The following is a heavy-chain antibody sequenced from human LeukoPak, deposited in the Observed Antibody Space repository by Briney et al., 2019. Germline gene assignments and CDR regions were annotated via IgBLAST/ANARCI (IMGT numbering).Heavy chain of an antibody. CDR3: ARNRIFDY. D-gene: IGHD2/OR15-2a*01. V-gene: IGHV4-34*01. J-gene: IGHJ4*02. Sequence: SETLSLTCAGSGGSFSGYYWSWIRQPPGKGLEWIGEINHSGITNYNPSLKSRVTISGDTSKNQFSLQLSSVTAAGTAVYYCARNRIFDYWGQGTLVTVSS. CDR2: INHSGIT. CDR1: GGSFSGYY.